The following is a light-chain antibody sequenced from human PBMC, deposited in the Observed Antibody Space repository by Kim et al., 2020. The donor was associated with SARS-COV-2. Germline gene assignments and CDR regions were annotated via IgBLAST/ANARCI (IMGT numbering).Light chain of an antibody. CDR3: QVWDRDNDHSV. V-gene: IGLV3-21*03. Sequence: HPPTVSVTPGKTAKISCKANHIGTKPVHWYQQKPGRAPILLVFYNSDRFSVSNTGNTATLTITRVGAGDEADYYCQVWDRDNDHSVFGGGTQLTVL. CDR1: HIGTKP. J-gene: IGLJ3*02. CDR2: YNS.